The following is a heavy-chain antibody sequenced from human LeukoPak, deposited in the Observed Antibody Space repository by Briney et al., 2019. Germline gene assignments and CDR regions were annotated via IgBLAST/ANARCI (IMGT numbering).Heavy chain of an antibody. V-gene: IGHV3-13*01. CDR3: VREARGYHYTYFDY. J-gene: IGHJ4*02. CDR1: GFTLGSHD. CDR2: VSSGFHA. D-gene: IGHD5-18*01. Sequence: GGSLRLSCTASGFTLGSHDMHWVRQIPGQGLEWVAAVSSGFHAFFADSVQGRFTVTREDARNSLYLQMNSLRAGDTAVYYCVREARGYHYTYFDYWGQGTLVTVSS.